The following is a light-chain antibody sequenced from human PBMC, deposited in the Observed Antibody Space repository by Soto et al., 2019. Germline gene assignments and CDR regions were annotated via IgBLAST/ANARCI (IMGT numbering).Light chain of an antibody. V-gene: IGKV1-5*03. CDR1: QSISIW. CDR2: KAS. J-gene: IGKJ4*01. CDR3: QQYNSYSLT. Sequence: DIQMTQSHSTLSASIGDRVTITCRASQSISIWLAWYQQKPGKAPKLLIYKASSLESGVPSRFSGSKSGTEFTLTISSLQPDDFATYYCQQYNSYSLTFGGGTKVEIK.